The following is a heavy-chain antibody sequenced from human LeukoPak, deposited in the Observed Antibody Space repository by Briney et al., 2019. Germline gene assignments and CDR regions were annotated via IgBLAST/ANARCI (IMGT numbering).Heavy chain of an antibody. CDR1: GFTFSTYA. CDR2: IYSGGST. CDR3: ARGGDGGPTDY. D-gene: IGHD4-23*01. V-gene: IGHV3-66*01. Sequence: GGSLRLSCAASGFTFSTYAMNWVRQAPGKGLEWVSVIYSGGSTYYADSVKGRFTISRDNSKNTLYLQMNSLRAEDTAVYYCARGGDGGPTDYWGQGTLVTVSS. J-gene: IGHJ4*02.